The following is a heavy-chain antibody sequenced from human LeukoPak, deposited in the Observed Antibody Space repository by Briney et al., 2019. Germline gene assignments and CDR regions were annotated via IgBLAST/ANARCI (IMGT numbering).Heavy chain of an antibody. CDR3: AKRGAATVALDF. CDR2: ISATGGGT. D-gene: IGHD1-26*01. Sequence: GGSLRLSCAASGFKFGTYAMTWVRQTPGKGLEWVSGISATGGGTYYADSVKGRFTISRDNSRNSLFLQLNNLRPDDTAIYYCAKRGAATVALDFWGQGTLVTVSS. J-gene: IGHJ4*02. CDR1: GFKFGTYA. V-gene: IGHV3-23*01.